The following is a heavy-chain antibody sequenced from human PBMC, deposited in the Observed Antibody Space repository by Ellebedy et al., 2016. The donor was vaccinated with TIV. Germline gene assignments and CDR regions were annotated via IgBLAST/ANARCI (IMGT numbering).Heavy chain of an antibody. D-gene: IGHD3-16*02. CDR2: IIPILGIA. J-gene: IGHJ4*02. V-gene: IGHV1-69*04. CDR3: ARDQGDDYVWGSYLDY. CDR1: GGPFSSYA. Sequence: AASVKVSCKASGGPFSSYAISWVRQAPGQGLEWMGRIIPILGIANYAQKFQGRVTITADKSTSTAYMELRSLRSDDTAVYYCARDQGDDYVWGSYLDYWGQGTLVTVSS.